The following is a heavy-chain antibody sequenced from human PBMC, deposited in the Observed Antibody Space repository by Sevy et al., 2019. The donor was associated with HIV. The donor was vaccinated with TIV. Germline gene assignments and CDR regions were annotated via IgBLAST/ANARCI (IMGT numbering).Heavy chain of an antibody. J-gene: IGHJ4*02. CDR3: ARDDSGLLGGWIDY. Sequence: GGSLRLSCAASGFTFSSYAMHWVRHAPGKGLEWVAVISYDGSNKYYADSVKGRFTISRDNSKNTLYLQMNSLRAEDTAVYYCARDDSGLLGGWIDYWGQGTLVTVSS. V-gene: IGHV3-30-3*01. CDR1: GFTFSSYA. CDR2: ISYDGSNK. D-gene: IGHD6-19*01.